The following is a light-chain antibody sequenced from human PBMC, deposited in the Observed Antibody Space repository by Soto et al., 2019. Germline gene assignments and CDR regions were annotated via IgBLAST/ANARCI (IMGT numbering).Light chain of an antibody. J-gene: IGKJ4*01. CDR3: QQRSNWPPVT. CDR1: QSVPSDW. CDR2: GAS. Sequence: EIVLTQSPGTLSLSPGERATLSCRASQSVPSDWLAWYRHKPGQAPRLLIYGASSRATGVPDRVSGSGSGTDFTLTINRLEPEDFGVYYCQQRSNWPPVTLGGGTKVDIK. V-gene: IGKV3D-20*02.